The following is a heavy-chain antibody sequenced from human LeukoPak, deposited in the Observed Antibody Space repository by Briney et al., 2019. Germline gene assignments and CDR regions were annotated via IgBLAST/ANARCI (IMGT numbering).Heavy chain of an antibody. CDR1: GFTFSSYW. CDR3: AKVGGYMFTNYFDY. V-gene: IGHV3-23*01. J-gene: IGHJ4*02. CDR2: ISGRGGST. D-gene: IGHD5-18*01. Sequence: PGGSLRLSCAASGFTFSSYWMHWVRQAPGKGLEWVSTISGRGGSTYYADSAKGRFTISRDNSKNTLYLQMNSLRAEDTAVYYCAKVGGYMFTNYFDYWGQETLVTVSS.